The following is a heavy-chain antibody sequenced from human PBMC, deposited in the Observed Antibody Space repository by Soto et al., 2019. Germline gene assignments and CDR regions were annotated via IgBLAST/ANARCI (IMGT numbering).Heavy chain of an antibody. D-gene: IGHD4-17*01. CDR3: AKDPGDDYGDIPDWYFDL. CDR1: GFTVSSNY. Sequence: EVQLVESGGGLIQPGGSLRVSCAASGFTVSSNYLNWVRQAPGKGLEWVSVISGSGGSTYYADSVKGRFTISRDNSKNTLYLQMNSLRAEDTAVYYCAKDPGDDYGDIPDWYFDLWGRGTLVTVSS. V-gene: IGHV3-23*04. CDR2: ISGSGGST. J-gene: IGHJ2*01.